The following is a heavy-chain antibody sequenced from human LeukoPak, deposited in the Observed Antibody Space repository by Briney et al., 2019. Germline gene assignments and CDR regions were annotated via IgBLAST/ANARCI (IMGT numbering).Heavy chain of an antibody. V-gene: IGHV1-69*13. CDR3: ARGHPHDYGDYGWFDP. CDR1: GGTFSSYA. Sequence: SVKVSCKASGGTFSSYAISWVRQAPGQGLEWMGGIIPIFGTANYAQKFQGRVTITADESTSTAYMELSSLRSEDPAVYYCARGHPHDYGDYGWFDPWGQGTLVTVSS. CDR2: IIPIFGTA. J-gene: IGHJ5*02. D-gene: IGHD4-17*01.